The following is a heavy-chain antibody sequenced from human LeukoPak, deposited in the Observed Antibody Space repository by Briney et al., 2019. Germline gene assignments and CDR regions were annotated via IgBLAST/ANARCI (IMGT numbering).Heavy chain of an antibody. Sequence: GGSLRLSCAASGFTVSSNYMSWVRQAPGKGLEWVSVIYSGGSTYYADSVKGRFTISRDNSKNTLYLQMNNLRAEDTAVYYCARDWEEQWSDWGQGTLVTVSS. J-gene: IGHJ4*02. D-gene: IGHD6-19*01. CDR3: ARDWEEQWSD. CDR2: IYSGGST. V-gene: IGHV3-66*01. CDR1: GFTVSSNY.